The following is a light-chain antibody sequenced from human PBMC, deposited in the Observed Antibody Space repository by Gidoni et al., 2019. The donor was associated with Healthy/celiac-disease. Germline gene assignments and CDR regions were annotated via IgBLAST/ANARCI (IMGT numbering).Light chain of an antibody. J-gene: IGKJ5*01. V-gene: IGKV3-11*01. CDR2: DSS. Sequence: EIVLTKSPATLSLSPGVRATLSCRALQSVSSYLAWYQQTPGQASRLLLYDSSNRATGIPARFSGSGSGTDFTLTISSLEPEDFAVYYCQQRSHWPITFGQGTRLEIK. CDR1: QSVSSY. CDR3: QQRSHWPIT.